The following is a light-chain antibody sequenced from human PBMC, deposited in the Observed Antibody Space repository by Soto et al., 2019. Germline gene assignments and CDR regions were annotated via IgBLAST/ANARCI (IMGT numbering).Light chain of an antibody. J-gene: IGKJ1*01. V-gene: IGKV3-20*01. CDR3: QQYGNSRT. Sequence: EIVLTQSPGTLSLSPGERATLSCRASQSSSSNYLAWYQQKPGRGPRLLIYGASNRATGIPDRFTGSGSGTDFTLTISRLEPEDSAVYYCQQYGNSRTFGQATKVDIK. CDR1: QSSSSNY. CDR2: GAS.